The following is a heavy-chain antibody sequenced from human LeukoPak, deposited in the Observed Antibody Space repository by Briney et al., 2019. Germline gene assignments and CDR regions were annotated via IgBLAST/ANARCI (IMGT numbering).Heavy chain of an antibody. D-gene: IGHD3-9*01. CDR3: ARAPYYDILTGYYTSFDY. V-gene: IGHV1-46*01. Sequence: GASVKVSCKASGYTFTSYYMHWVRQAPGQGLEWMGIINPRGGSTSYAQKFQGRVTMTRDTSTSTVYMELSSLRSEDTAVYYCARAPYYDILTGYYTSFDYWGQGTLVTVSS. J-gene: IGHJ4*02. CDR1: GYTFTSYY. CDR2: INPRGGST.